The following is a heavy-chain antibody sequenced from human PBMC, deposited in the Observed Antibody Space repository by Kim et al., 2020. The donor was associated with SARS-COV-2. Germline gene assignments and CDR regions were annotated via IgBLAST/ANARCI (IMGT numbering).Heavy chain of an antibody. CDR3: ARALTYGRAFDY. Sequence: SETLSLTCAVYGGSFSGYYWSWIRQPPGKGLEWIGEINHSGSTNYNPSLKSRVTISVDTSKNQFSLKLSSVTAADTAVYYCARALTYGRAFDYWGQGTLVTVSS. CDR1: GGSFSGYY. CDR2: INHSGST. J-gene: IGHJ4*02. D-gene: IGHD4-17*01. V-gene: IGHV4-34*01.